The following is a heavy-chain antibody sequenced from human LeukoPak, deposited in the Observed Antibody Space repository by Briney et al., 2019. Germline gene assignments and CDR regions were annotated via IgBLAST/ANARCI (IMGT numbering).Heavy chain of an antibody. V-gene: IGHV3-23*01. J-gene: IGHJ4*02. CDR1: GFTFSSYG. Sequence: GGSLRLSCAASGFTFSSYGMSWDRQAPGKGLEWVSAISGSGGSTYYADSVKGRFTISRDKSKNTLYLQMNSLRAEDTAVYYCTRDQEAFEYWGQGTLVTVSS. CDR3: TRDQEAFEY. CDR2: ISGSGGST.